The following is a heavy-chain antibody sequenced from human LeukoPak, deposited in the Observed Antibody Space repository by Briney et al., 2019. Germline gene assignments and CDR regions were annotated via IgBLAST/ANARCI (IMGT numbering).Heavy chain of an antibody. J-gene: IGHJ4*02. CDR3: AREVAIGRAAMEGLLH. Sequence: ASVKVSCKASGYTFTTHAMNWVRQAPGQGLEWMGWINTNTGNPAYAQGFTGRFVFSLDTSVSTAYLQISSLKADDTAVYYCAREVAIGRAAMEGLLHWGQGTLVTVSS. CDR1: GYTFTTHA. V-gene: IGHV7-4-1*02. D-gene: IGHD5-18*01. CDR2: INTNTGNP.